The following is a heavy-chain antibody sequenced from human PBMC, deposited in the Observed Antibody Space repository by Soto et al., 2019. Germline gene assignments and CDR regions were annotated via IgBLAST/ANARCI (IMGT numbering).Heavy chain of an antibody. V-gene: IGHV1-3*01. D-gene: IGHD4-4*01. J-gene: IGHJ4*02. Sequence: ASVKVSCKASGYTFTSYAMHWVRQAPGQRLEWMGWINAGNGNTKYSQKFQGRVTITRDTSASTAYMELSSLSSEDTAVYYCARDLPRVPRPRISNSNQKPCDYWGQGTLVTVSS. CDR3: ARDLPRVPRPRISNSNQKPCDY. CDR1: GYTFTSYA. CDR2: INAGNGNT.